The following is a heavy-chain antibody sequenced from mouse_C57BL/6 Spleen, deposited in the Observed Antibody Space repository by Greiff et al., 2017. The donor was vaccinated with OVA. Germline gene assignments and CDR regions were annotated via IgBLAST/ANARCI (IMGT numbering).Heavy chain of an antibody. D-gene: IGHD1-1*01. CDR3: ARPYGSRDAMDY. Sequence: VQLQQPGAELVKPGASVKLSCKASGYTFTSYWMHWVKQRPGQGLEWIGMIHPNSGSTNYNEKFKSKATLTVDKSSSTAYMQLSSLTSEDSAVYYCARPYGSRDAMDYWGQGISVTVSS. CDR1: GYTFTSYW. CDR2: IHPNSGST. V-gene: IGHV1-64*01. J-gene: IGHJ4*01.